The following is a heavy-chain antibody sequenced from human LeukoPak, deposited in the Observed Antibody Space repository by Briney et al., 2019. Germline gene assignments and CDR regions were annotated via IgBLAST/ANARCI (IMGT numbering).Heavy chain of an antibody. D-gene: IGHD5-18*01. Sequence: SETLSLTCAVYGGSFSGYYWSWIRQPPGKGLEWIGEINRSGSTNYNPSLKSRVTISVDTSKNQFSLKLSSVTAADTAVYYCARGAAMATLRYYYYMDVWGKGTTVTVSS. CDR1: GGSFSGYY. CDR3: ARGAAMATLRYYYYMDV. V-gene: IGHV4-34*01. CDR2: INRSGST. J-gene: IGHJ6*03.